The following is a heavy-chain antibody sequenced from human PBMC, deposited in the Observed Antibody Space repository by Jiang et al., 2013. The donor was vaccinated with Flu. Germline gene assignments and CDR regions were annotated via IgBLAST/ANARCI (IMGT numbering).Heavy chain of an antibody. CDR2: ISYDGSNK. CDR3: ARDPLGETGYAFDI. D-gene: IGHD3-9*01. V-gene: IGHV3-30-3*01. CDR1: GFTFSSYA. Sequence: QLLESGGGVVQPGRSLRLSCAASGFTFSSYAMHWVRQAPGKGLEWVAVISYDGSNKYYADSVKGRFTISRDNSKNTLYLQMNSLRAEDTAVYYCARDPLGETGYAFDIWGQGTMVTVSS. J-gene: IGHJ3*02.